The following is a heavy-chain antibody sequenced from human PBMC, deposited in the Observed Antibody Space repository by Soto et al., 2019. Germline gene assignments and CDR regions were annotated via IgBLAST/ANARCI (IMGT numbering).Heavy chain of an antibody. D-gene: IGHD4-17*01. J-gene: IGHJ4*02. CDR2: ISYDGSNK. CDR1: GFTFSSYA. CDR3: ARELLIGHYGVDY. Sequence: PVGSLRLSCAASGFTFSSYAMHWVRQAPGKGLEWVAVISYDGSNKYYADSVKGRFTISRDNSKNTLYLQMNSLRAEDTAVYYCARELLIGHYGVDYWGQGTLVTVSS. V-gene: IGHV3-30-3*01.